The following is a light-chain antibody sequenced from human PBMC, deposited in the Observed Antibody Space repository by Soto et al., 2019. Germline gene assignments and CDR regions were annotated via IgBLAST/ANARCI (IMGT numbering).Light chain of an antibody. V-gene: IGLV2-14*03. Sequence: HSALTQPASVSGSPGQSITISCTGTSSDVGGYNFVSWYQQHPGKAPKLIIYEVTSRPSGVSHRFSGSKSGNTASLTISGLQSEDEADYYCNSYTTSSTLVFGTGTKVTVL. CDR2: EVT. CDR3: NSYTTSSTLV. CDR1: SSDVGGYNF. J-gene: IGLJ1*01.